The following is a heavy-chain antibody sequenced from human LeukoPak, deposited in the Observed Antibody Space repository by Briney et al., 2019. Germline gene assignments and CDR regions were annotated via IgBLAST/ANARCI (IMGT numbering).Heavy chain of an antibody. J-gene: IGHJ4*02. CDR2: ISYGGSNQ. D-gene: IGHD2-15*01. Sequence: PGRSLRLSCAASGFTFSSCGMHWVRQAPGKGLEWVAVISYGGSNQYYADSVKGRFTISRDNSKNTLYLQMNSLRAEDTAVYYCAKEYCSGGSCYLTNWGQGTLVTVSS. V-gene: IGHV3-30*18. CDR3: AKEYCSGGSCYLTN. CDR1: GFTFSSCG.